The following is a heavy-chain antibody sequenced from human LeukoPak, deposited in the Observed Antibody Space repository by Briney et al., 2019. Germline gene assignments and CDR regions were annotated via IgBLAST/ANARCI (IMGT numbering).Heavy chain of an antibody. J-gene: IGHJ4*02. D-gene: IGHD3-3*01. CDR2: IKQDGSEK. CDR1: GFTFSSYW. Sequence: GGSLRLSCAASGFTFSSYWMSWVRQAPGKGLEWVANIKQDGSEKYYVDSVKGRFTISRDNAKNSLYLQMNSLRAEDTAVYYGASAYYDFWSGYYGYWGQGTLVTVSS. V-gene: IGHV3-7*01. CDR3: ASAYYDFWSGYYGY.